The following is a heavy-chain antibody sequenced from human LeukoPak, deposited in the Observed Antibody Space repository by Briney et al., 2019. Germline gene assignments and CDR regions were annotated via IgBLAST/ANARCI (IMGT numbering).Heavy chain of an antibody. CDR3: ARVYDSSDTGAFDI. CDR1: GFTFSSYE. D-gene: IGHD3-22*01. V-gene: IGHV3-23*01. J-gene: IGHJ3*02. CDR2: ISGSGGST. Sequence: PGGSLRLSCAASGFTFSSYEMNWVRQAPGKGLEWVSAISGSGGSTYYADSVKGRFTISRDNSKNTLYLQMNSLRAEDTAVYYCARVYDSSDTGAFDIWGQGTMVTVSS.